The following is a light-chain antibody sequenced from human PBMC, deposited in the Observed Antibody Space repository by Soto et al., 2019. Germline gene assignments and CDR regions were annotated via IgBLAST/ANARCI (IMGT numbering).Light chain of an antibody. Sequence: IVLTQSPATLSLSPGERATLSCRASQSVSSYLAWYQQKPGQAPRLLIYDASNRATGIPARFSGSGSGTEFTLTISSLQSEDFAVYYCQQYNNWPRTFGQGTKVDI. J-gene: IGKJ1*01. CDR2: DAS. CDR3: QQYNNWPRT. V-gene: IGKV3-11*01. CDR1: QSVSSY.